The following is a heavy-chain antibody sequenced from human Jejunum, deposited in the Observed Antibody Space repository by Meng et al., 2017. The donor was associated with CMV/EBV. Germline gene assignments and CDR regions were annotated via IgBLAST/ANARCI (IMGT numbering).Heavy chain of an antibody. CDR3: ARVDYSGMDV. CDR2: ISGSSSSI. CDR1: GFHISSYG. V-gene: IGHV3-48*02. J-gene: IGHJ6*02. Sequence: SCVAAGFHISSYGMNCVRQAPGRGLEWISYISGSSSSIYYADSVKGRITISRDNAKNSLVLQMNSLRDDDTAVYYCARVDYSGMDVWGQGTTVTVSS.